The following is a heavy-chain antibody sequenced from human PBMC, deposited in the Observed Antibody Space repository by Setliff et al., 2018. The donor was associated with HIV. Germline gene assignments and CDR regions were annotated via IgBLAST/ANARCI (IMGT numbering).Heavy chain of an antibody. Sequence: PSETLSLTCAVYGGPSTDHYWNWIRQSPGMGLEWIAEIHHTGYINYNPSLRSRVSVSRDTSSNQFSLKLSSVTAADTAVYFCARHFPSISLFFGDPGPFDRWGQGALVTVSS. V-gene: IGHV4-34*01. J-gene: IGHJ4*02. CDR3: ARHFPSISLFFGDPGPFDR. CDR1: GGPSTDHY. CDR2: IHHTGYI. D-gene: IGHD3-10*01.